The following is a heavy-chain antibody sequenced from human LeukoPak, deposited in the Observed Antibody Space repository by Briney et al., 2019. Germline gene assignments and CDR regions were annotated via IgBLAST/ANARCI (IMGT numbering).Heavy chain of an antibody. D-gene: IGHD3-22*01. CDR3: ARDRAYDRSTLEWLDP. CDR2: IYYSGST. CDR1: RGSISNYY. J-gene: IGHJ5*02. Sequence: PSETLSLTCTVSRGSISNYYWSWIRQPPGKGLEWIGYIYYSGSTNYNPSLKSRVTMSVDTSKNQFSLKLSSVTAADTAVYYCARDRAYDRSTLEWLDPWGQGTLVTVSS. V-gene: IGHV4-59*12.